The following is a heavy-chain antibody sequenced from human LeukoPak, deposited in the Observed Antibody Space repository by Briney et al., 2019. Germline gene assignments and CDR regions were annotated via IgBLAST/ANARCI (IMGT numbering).Heavy chain of an antibody. CDR2: IYYSGST. D-gene: IGHD6-6*01. J-gene: IGHJ6*02. CDR3: ARGPARPPYYYGMDV. CDR1: GGSISSGGYY. V-gene: IGHV4-31*03. Sequence: SETLSLTCTVSGGSISSGGYYWSWIRQHPGKGLEWIGYIYYSGSTYYNPSLKSRVTISVDTSKNQFSLKLSSVTAADTAVYYCARGPARPPYYYGMDVWGQGTTVTVSS.